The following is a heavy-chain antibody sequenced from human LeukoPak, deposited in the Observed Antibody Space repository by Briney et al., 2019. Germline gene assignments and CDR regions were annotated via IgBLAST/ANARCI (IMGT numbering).Heavy chain of an antibody. CDR3: VEGPYYYDSSGYYNLDY. J-gene: IGHJ4*02. D-gene: IGHD3-22*01. V-gene: IGHV3-9*01. Sequence: GGSLRLSCAASGFTFDDYAMHWVRQAPGKGLEWVSGISWNSGSIGYADSVKGRFTISRDNAKNSLYLQMNSLRAEDTALYYCVEGPYYYDSSGYYNLDYWGQGTLVTVSS. CDR1: GFTFDDYA. CDR2: ISWNSGSI.